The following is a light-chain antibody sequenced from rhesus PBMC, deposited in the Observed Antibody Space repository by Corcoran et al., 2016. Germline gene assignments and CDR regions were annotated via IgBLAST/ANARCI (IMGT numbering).Light chain of an antibody. Sequence: DIQMTQSPSSLSASVGDTVTITCRASQGIGNNLAWYQQKPGKVPKLLIYYASTLQTGVPSRFRGRGAGTDFSLTLTSLQPEDFATYYCQHGYDSPFTFGPGTKLDIK. CDR2: YAS. V-gene: IGKV1S15*01. J-gene: IGKJ3*01. CDR1: QGIGNN. CDR3: QHGYDSPFT.